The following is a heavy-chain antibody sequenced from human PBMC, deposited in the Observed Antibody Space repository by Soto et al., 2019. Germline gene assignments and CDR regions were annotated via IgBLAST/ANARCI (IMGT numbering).Heavy chain of an antibody. CDR3: AKDPSSSGPPYFHY. D-gene: IGHD6-6*01. V-gene: IGHV3-23*01. J-gene: IGHJ4*02. Sequence: HPGGSLRLSCAASGFTFSSYAMSWVRRAPGKGLEWVSGISGSGRITKYADSVKGRFIISRDNFKNTLFLQMNSLRAEDTAVYYCAKDPSSSGPPYFHYWGQGTLVTVSS. CDR2: ISGSGRIT. CDR1: GFTFSSYA.